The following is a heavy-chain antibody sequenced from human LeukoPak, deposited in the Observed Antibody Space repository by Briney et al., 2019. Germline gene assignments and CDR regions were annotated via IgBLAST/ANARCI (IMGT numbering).Heavy chain of an antibody. Sequence: PGGSLRLSCAASGFTFSNYGMHWVRQAPGKGLEWVALIWYDGSNKYYADSVRGRFTISRDNSKNTLYLQMKSLRVEDTAVFYCARTQYSGSKLDYWGQGILVTVSS. V-gene: IGHV3-33*01. J-gene: IGHJ4*02. D-gene: IGHD1-26*01. CDR2: IWYDGSNK. CDR1: GFTFSNYG. CDR3: ARTQYSGSKLDY.